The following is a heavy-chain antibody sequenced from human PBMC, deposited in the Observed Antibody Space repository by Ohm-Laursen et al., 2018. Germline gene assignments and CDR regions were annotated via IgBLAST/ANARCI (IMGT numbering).Heavy chain of an antibody. CDR2: IKRNSDGGAT. J-gene: IGHJ4*02. Sequence: GSLRLSCSASGFTFSDAWMNWVRQAPGKGLEWIGRIKRNSDGGATEYAAPMKGRFTISRDDSRDTLHLQMNNLKSEDTAVYYCTTAFGVIIGDDFDYWGQGTLVTVSS. D-gene: IGHD3-3*01. CDR1: GFTFSDAW. V-gene: IGHV3-15*01. CDR3: TTAFGVIIGDDFDY.